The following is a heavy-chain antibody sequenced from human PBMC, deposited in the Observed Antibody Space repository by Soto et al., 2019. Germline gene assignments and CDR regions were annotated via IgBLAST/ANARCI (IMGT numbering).Heavy chain of an antibody. V-gene: IGHV4-34*01. Sequence: SETLSLTCAVYGGSFSGYYWSWIRQPPGKGLEWIGEINHSGSTNYNPSLKSRVTISVDTSKNQFSLKLSSVTAADTAVYYCARGIVVRAYHYGMDVWGQGTTVTVSS. D-gene: IGHD2-15*01. J-gene: IGHJ6*02. CDR1: GGSFSGYY. CDR3: ARGIVVRAYHYGMDV. CDR2: INHSGST.